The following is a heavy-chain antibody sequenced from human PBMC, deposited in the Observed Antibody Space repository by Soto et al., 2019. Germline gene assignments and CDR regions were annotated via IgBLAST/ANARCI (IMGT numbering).Heavy chain of an antibody. CDR3: ARELTGPTTWHSGMDV. CDR1: GFTFSSYA. V-gene: IGHV3-30-3*01. Sequence: GGSLRLSCAASGFTFSSYAMHWVRQAPGKGLEWVAVISYDGSNKYYADSVKGRFTISRDNSKNTLYLQMNSLRAEDTAVYYCARELTGPTTWHSGMDVWGQGTTVTVSS. J-gene: IGHJ6*02. CDR2: ISYDGSNK. D-gene: IGHD7-27*01.